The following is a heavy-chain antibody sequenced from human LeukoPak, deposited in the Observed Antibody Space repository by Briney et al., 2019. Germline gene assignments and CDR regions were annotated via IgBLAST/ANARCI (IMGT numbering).Heavy chain of an antibody. J-gene: IGHJ4*02. CDR1: GFTFSAYS. CDR2: IKKDGREK. CDR3: ARGFQRGDSPV. V-gene: IGHV3-7*01. Sequence: GGSLRLSCAPSGFTFSAYSLSWVRQAPGKGLEWVAKIKKDGREKDYVDSVKGRFTISRDNAKGPLYLQLNSLRAEDTAVSYCARGFQRGDSPVWGQGTLVTVSS. D-gene: IGHD2-21*02.